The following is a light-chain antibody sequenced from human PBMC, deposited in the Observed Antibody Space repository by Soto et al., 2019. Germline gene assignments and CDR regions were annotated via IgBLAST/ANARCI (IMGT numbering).Light chain of an antibody. V-gene: IGKV1-5*01. Sequence: DIQMTQSPSTLSASVGDRVTITCRASQSINTWLAWYQQRPGRAPKLLIYDASSLPSGVPSRFSGSGSATEFTLTISSLQHDYSAIYYCQQYNTYWTFGQGTKVEIK. CDR1: QSINTW. J-gene: IGKJ1*01. CDR3: QQYNTYWT. CDR2: DAS.